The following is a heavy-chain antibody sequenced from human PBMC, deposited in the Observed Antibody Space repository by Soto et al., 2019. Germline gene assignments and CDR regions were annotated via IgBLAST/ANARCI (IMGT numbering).Heavy chain of an antibody. CDR1: GFTVSSNY. J-gene: IGHJ6*02. V-gene: IGHV3-53*01. Sequence: GTLRLFCAASGFTVSSNYMSWVRQAPGKGLEWDSVIYSGGSTYYADSVRGRFTISRDNSKNTLYLQMKSLRAEDTAVYYCARDPPATRHGMDVWGQGTTVTVSS. CDR2: IYSGGST. CDR3: ARDPPATRHGMDV.